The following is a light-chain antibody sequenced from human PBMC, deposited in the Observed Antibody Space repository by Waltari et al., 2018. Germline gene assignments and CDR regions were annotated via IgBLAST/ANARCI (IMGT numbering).Light chain of an antibody. V-gene: IGLV4-69*01. J-gene: IGLJ3*02. CDR3: QTGGHGTWV. CDR1: SGPSTNV. Sequence: QLVLTQSPSASASLGASVKLTCTLSSGPSTNVIAWLQKRPEKGPRYLMKVNSDGSHNKGDEIPDRFSGASSGAGRYLTSSSLQSEDEADYYCQTGGHGTWVFGGGTKLTVL. CDR2: VNSDGSH.